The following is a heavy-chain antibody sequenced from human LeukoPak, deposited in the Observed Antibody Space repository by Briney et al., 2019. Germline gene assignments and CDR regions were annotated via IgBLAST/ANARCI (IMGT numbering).Heavy chain of an antibody. Sequence: SETLSLTCAVYGGSFSGYYWSWIRQPPGKGLEWIGEINHSGSTNYNPSLKSRVTISVDTSKNQFSLKLSSVTAADTAVYYCARDTIAAAGTGPGEDYWGQGTLVTVSS. CDR3: ARDTIAAAGTGPGEDY. CDR1: GGSFSGYY. J-gene: IGHJ4*02. CDR2: INHSGST. V-gene: IGHV4-34*01. D-gene: IGHD6-13*01.